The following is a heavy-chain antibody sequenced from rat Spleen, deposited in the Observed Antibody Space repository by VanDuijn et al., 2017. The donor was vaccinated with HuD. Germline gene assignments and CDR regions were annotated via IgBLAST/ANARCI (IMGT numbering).Heavy chain of an antibody. CDR2: ISSDGNT. D-gene: IGHD1-4*01. Sequence: QVQLKESGPGLVQPSQTLSLTCTVSGFSLTSYSVNWVRQPPGKGLEWIAAISSDGNTYYNSALKSRLSISRDTSKSQVFLKMNSLQTEDTAIYFCTGDRHSPGVMDAWGQGASVTVSS. V-gene: IGHV2-6*01. CDR3: TGDRHSPGVMDA. J-gene: IGHJ4*01. CDR1: GFSLTSYS.